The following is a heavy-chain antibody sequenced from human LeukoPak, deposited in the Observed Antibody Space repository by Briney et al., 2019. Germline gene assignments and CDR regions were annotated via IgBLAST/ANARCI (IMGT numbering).Heavy chain of an antibody. D-gene: IGHD3-3*01. CDR1: GGSISSYY. J-gene: IGHJ3*02. CDR2: IYRSEST. Sequence: TSETLSLTCTVSGGSISSYYWSWIPQPPGKGLEGISRIYRSESTNYNPSLKSRVIMSVDTSKNQFSLKLRPVTAADTAVYYCAKYYDFGRGYFDICGQGTMVIVSS. V-gene: IGHV4-4*07. CDR3: AKYYDFGRGYFDI.